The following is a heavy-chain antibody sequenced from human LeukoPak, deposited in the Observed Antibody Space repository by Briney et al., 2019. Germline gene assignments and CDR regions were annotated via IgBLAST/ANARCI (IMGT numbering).Heavy chain of an antibody. V-gene: IGHV3-21*01. D-gene: IGHD3-9*01. J-gene: IGHJ6*02. CDR2: ISSSSSYI. Sequence: GRSLRLSCAASGFTFSSYSMNWVRQAPGKGLEWVSSISSSSSYIYYADSVKGRFTISRDNAKNSLYLQMNRLRAEDTAVYYCARDPQLRYLGDYGMDVWGQETTVTVSS. CDR3: ARDPQLRYLGDYGMDV. CDR1: GFTFSSYS.